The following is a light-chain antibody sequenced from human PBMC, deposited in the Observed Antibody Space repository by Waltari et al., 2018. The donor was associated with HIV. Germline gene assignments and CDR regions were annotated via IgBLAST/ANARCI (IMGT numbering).Light chain of an antibody. V-gene: IGLV1-40*01. J-gene: IGLJ3*02. CDR3: QSYDTSRSGSV. CDR2: GNN. CDR1: SSNIGARARFH. Sequence: QSVLTQPPSVSGAPGQRVTISCTGSSSNIGARARFHVHWYQQLPGTAPKLPSDGNNERPSGGPYRCSGSKSGAAASLAITGLQAEDEADYYCQSYDTSRSGSVFGGGTKLTVL.